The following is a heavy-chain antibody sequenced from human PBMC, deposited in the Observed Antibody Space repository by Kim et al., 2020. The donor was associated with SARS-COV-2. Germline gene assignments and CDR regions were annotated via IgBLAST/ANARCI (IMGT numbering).Heavy chain of an antibody. CDR2: IYYSGST. CDR3: ARFGPIYGSGSYGRGAYYYYGMDV. V-gene: IGHV4-59*08. D-gene: IGHD3-10*01. CDR1: GGSISSYY. Sequence: SETLSLTCTVSGGSISSYYWSWIRQPPGKGLEWIGYIYYSGSTNYNPSLKSRVTISVDTSKNQFSLKLSSVTAADTAVYYCARFGPIYGSGSYGRGAYYYYGMDVWGQGTTVTVSS. J-gene: IGHJ6*02.